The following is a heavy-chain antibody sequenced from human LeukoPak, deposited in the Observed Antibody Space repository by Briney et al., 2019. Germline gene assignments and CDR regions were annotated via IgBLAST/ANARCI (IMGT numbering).Heavy chain of an antibody. CDR1: GYSFTSYW. CDR3: ARHGPVIVGTATDY. D-gene: IGHD1-26*01. V-gene: IGHV5-51*01. Sequence: GESLKISCKGSGYSFTSYWIGWVRQMPGKGLEGMGIIFPDDADTRYRPSFQGQVTISADKSISTAYLQWSSLKASDTAMYYCARHGPVIVGTATDYWGQGTLVTVSS. J-gene: IGHJ4*02. CDR2: IFPDDADT.